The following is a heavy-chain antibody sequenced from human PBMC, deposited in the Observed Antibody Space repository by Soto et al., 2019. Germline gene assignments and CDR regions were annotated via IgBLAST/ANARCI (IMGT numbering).Heavy chain of an antibody. Sequence: DVQLVESGGGLIQPGGSLRLSCAASGFSVSNNYVTWVRQPPGKGLEWVSAVFGAGSRYYADSVKGRFTVSRDNSKNTLDLQMDRLKSEGTAVYYCARGFSNYVWYFDLWGRGTLVTVSS. CDR3: ARGFSNYVWYFDL. J-gene: IGHJ2*01. CDR2: VFGAGSR. V-gene: IGHV3-53*01. D-gene: IGHD4-4*01. CDR1: GFSVSNNY.